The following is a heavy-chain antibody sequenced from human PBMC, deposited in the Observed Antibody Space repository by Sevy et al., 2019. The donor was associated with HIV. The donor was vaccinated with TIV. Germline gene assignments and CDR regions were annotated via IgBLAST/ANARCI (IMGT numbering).Heavy chain of an antibody. CDR3: AREGLVLRRFYYYYYMDV. D-gene: IGHD6-13*01. J-gene: IGHJ6*03. CDR1: GFTFSDYY. CDR2: ISSSGSTI. Sequence: GGSLRLSCAASGFTFSDYYMSWIRQAPGKGLEWVSCISSSGSTIYYADSVKGRFTISRDNAKNSLYLQMNSLRAEDTAVYYCAREGLVLRRFYYYYYMDVWGKGTTVTVSS. V-gene: IGHV3-11*01.